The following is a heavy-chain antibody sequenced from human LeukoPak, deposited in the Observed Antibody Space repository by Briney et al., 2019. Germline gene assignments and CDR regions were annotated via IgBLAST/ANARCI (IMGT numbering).Heavy chain of an antibody. CDR3: ARESSGSYYNPQGYMDV. CDR2: IFTSGIT. D-gene: IGHD3-10*01. J-gene: IGHJ6*03. CDR1: GGSISIYY. Sequence: NPSETLSLTCTVSGGSISIYYWNWIRQPAGKRLEWIGRIFTSGITNYNPSLKSRVAMSVDTSKNQFSLNLSSATAADTAVYYCARESSGSYYNPQGYMDVWGKGTTVTVSS. V-gene: IGHV4-4*07.